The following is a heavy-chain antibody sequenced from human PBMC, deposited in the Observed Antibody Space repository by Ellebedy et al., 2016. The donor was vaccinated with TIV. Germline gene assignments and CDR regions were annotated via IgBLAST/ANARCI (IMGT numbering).Heavy chain of an antibody. V-gene: IGHV3-74*01. Sequence: GESLKISCAASGFTFSSYWMDWVRQAPGKGLVWVSRINSDGSSTSYADSVKGRFTISRDNAKKSLYLQMNSLRDEDTALYYCTSPGGDYAFDFWGQGTMVTVSS. CDR2: INSDGSST. D-gene: IGHD3-16*01. J-gene: IGHJ3*01. CDR1: GFTFSSYW. CDR3: TSPGGDYAFDF.